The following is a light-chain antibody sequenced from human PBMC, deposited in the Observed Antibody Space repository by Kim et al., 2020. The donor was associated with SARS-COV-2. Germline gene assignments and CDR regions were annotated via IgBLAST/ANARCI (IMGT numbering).Light chain of an antibody. V-gene: IGLV3-27*01. Sequence: SYELTQPSSVSVSPGQTARITCSGDVLAKKYARWFQQKPGQAPVLVIYKDSERPSGIPERFSGSSSGTTVTLTISGAQVEDEADYYCYSAADNNQGVFGTGTKVTV. J-gene: IGLJ1*01. CDR1: VLAKKY. CDR3: YSAADNNQGV. CDR2: KDS.